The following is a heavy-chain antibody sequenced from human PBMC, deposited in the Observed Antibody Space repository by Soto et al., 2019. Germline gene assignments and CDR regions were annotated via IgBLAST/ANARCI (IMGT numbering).Heavy chain of an antibody. J-gene: IGHJ6*02. D-gene: IGHD3-10*01. V-gene: IGHV1-3*01. CDR3: ARLYVLLWFGANDGMDV. CDR2: INAGNGNT. Sequence: QVQLVQSGAEVKKPGASVKVSCKASGYTFTSYAMHWVRQAPGQRLAWMGWINAGNGNTKYSQKFQGRVTITRDTSASTAYMELSSLRSEDTAVYYCARLYVLLWFGANDGMDVWGQGTTVTVSS. CDR1: GYTFTSYA.